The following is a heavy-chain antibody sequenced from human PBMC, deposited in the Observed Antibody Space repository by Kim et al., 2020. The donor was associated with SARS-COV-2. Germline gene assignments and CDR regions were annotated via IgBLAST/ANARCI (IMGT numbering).Heavy chain of an antibody. V-gene: IGHV3-72*01. CDR1: GFTFSDHY. CDR3: ARGGDWTEDYYFDY. J-gene: IGHJ4*02. D-gene: IGHD1-1*01. CDR2: TRNKANSYTT. Sequence: GSLRLSCAASGFTFSDHYMDWVRQAPGKGLEWVGRTRNKANSYTTEYAASVKGRFTISRDDSKNSLYLQMNSLKTEDTAVYYCARGGDWTEDYYFDYWGQGTLVTVSS.